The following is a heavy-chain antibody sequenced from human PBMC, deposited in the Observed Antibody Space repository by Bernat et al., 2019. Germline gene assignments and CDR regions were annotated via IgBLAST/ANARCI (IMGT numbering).Heavy chain of an antibody. V-gene: IGHV3-49*04. J-gene: IGHJ6*02. CDR1: GFTFGDYS. CDR2: IRSKAYGGTT. CDR3: TREGGSYGSTYYGMDV. Sequence: EVLLVESGGGLVQPGRSLRLSCTSSGFTFGDYSMSWVRQAPGKGLEWVGFIRSKAYGGTTEYAASVKGRFTVSRDDSKSIAYLQMSSLRTEDTALYYCTREGGSYGSTYYGMDVWGQGTTVTVAS. D-gene: IGHD1-26*01.